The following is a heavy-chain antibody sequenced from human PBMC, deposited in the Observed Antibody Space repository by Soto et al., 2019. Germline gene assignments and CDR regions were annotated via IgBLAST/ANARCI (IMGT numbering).Heavy chain of an antibody. Sequence: SETLSLTCTVSGGSISSSSYYWGWIRQPPGKGLEWIGSIYYSGGTNYNPSLRSRVTFSMDTSKNQISLILTSVTAADTAVYYCARFGIEGARRYLDPWGQGTLVTVSS. CDR3: ARFGIEGARRYLDP. J-gene: IGHJ5*02. CDR2: IYYSGGT. CDR1: GGSISSSSYY. V-gene: IGHV4-39*07. D-gene: IGHD3-16*01.